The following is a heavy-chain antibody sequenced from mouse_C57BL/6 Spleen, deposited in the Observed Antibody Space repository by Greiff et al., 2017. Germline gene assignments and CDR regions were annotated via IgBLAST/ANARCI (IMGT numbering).Heavy chain of an antibody. CDR2: INPNNGGT. J-gene: IGHJ4*01. CDR1: GYTFTDYY. Sequence: VQLQQSGPELVKPGASVKISCKASGYTFTDYYMNWVKQSHGKSLEWIGDINPNNGGTSYNQKFKGKATLTVDKSSSTAYMELRSLTSEDSAVYYCARGNDLYAMDYWGQGTSVTVSS. V-gene: IGHV1-26*01. CDR3: ARGNDLYAMDY.